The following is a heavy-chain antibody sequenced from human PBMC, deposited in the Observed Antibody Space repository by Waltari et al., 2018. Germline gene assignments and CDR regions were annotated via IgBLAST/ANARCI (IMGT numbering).Heavy chain of an antibody. D-gene: IGHD3-22*01. J-gene: IGHJ5*02. CDR2: INGYGDKT. CDR3: AKAHFYDTSGYIEH. V-gene: IGHV3-23*01. Sequence: CTASGFIFNNYAINWVRQAPGKGLEWVSGINGYGDKTYYADSVKGRFTLSRDNSRNTLSLQMNSLRVEDTAVYYCAKAHFYDTSGYIEHWGQGTLVTVSS. CDR1: GFIFNNYA.